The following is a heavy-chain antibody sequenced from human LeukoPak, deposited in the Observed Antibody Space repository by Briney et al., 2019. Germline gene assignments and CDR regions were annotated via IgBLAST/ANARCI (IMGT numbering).Heavy chain of an antibody. J-gene: IGHJ4*02. CDR3: ARDDDSSDFWSGYYPLDY. D-gene: IGHD3-3*01. CDR1: GFTFSSYS. CDR2: ISSSSSYI. Sequence: GGSLRLSCAASGFTFSSYSMNWVRQAPGKGLEWVSSISSSSSYIYYADSVKGRFTISRDNAKNSLYLQMNSLRAEDTAVYYCARDDDSSDFWSGYYPLDYWGQGTLVTVSS. V-gene: IGHV3-21*01.